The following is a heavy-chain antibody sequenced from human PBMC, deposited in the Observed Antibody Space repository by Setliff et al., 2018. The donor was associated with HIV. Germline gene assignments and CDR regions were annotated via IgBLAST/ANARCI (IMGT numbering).Heavy chain of an antibody. Sequence: ASVKVSCKASGYTFNGYYMNWVRQAPGQGLEWMGQINPDSGGTNYAQKFQGRVTMTRDTSISTAYIELNRLRSDDTAVYYCAREITAAGGLNYYYYMDVWGKGTTVTVSS. V-gene: IGHV1-2*06. CDR2: INPDSGGT. CDR3: AREITAAGGLNYYYYMDV. CDR1: GYTFNGYY. J-gene: IGHJ6*03. D-gene: IGHD6-13*01.